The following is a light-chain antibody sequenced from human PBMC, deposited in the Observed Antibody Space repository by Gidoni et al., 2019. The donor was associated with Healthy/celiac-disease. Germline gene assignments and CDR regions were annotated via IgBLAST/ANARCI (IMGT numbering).Light chain of an antibody. CDR2: GAS. V-gene: IGKV3-15*01. CDR1: QSVSSN. Sequence: IVMTQSPATLSVSPGERATLSCRASQSVSSNLAWYQQKPGQAPRLLIYGASTRATGIPARFSGSGSGTEFTLTISSLQSEDFAVYYCQQYNNWPPRITFGQXTRLEIK. J-gene: IGKJ5*01. CDR3: QQYNNWPPRIT.